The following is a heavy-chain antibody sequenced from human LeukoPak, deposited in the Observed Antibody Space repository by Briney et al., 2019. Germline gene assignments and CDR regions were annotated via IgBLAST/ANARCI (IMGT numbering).Heavy chain of an antibody. Sequence: SETLSLTCTVSGGSISSHYSSWIRQPPGKGLEWIGYIYYSGSTNYNPSLKSRVTISVDTSKNQFSLKLSSVTAADTAVYYCATSIGELYPYYFDYWGQGTLVTVSS. D-gene: IGHD3-10*01. J-gene: IGHJ4*02. V-gene: IGHV4-59*11. CDR1: GGSISSHY. CDR2: IYYSGST. CDR3: ATSIGELYPYYFDY.